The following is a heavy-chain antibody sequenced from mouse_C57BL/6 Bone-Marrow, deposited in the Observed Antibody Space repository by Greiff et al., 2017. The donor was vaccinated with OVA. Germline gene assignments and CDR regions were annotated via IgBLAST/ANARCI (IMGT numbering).Heavy chain of an antibody. V-gene: IGHV1-55*01. CDR1: CYTFTSYW. D-gene: IGHD2-3*01. CDR3: AKEADGCRTMDY. Sequence: QVHVKQSGAELVRPGSSVKMSCKASCYTFTSYWITWVKQRPGQGLEWIGAIYPGSGSTDYSEKFKSKATLTLDTSSRTAYMQLSSLTSEDSAVYYCAKEADGCRTMDYWGQGTSVTVSS. J-gene: IGHJ4*01. CDR2: IYPGSGST.